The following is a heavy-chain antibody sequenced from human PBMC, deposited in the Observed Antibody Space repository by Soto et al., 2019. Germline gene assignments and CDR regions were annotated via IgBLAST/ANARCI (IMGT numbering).Heavy chain of an antibody. Sequence: PGGSLRLSCAASGFTFSSYEMNWVRQAPGKGLEWVSYISSSGSTIYYADSVKGRFTISRDNAKNSLYLQMNSMRAEDTAVYYCSTWIQLWSDAFDIWGQGTMVTVSS. CDR3: STWIQLWSDAFDI. CDR2: ISSSGSTI. D-gene: IGHD5-18*01. V-gene: IGHV3-48*03. J-gene: IGHJ3*02. CDR1: GFTFSSYE.